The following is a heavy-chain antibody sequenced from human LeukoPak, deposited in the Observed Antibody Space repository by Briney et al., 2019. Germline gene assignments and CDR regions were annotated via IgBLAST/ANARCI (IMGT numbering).Heavy chain of an antibody. CDR3: AKDRYYYDSSGSIYFDY. J-gene: IGHJ4*02. D-gene: IGHD3-22*01. Sequence: PGRSLRLSCAASGFTFSSYGMHWVRQAPGKGLEWVAVISYDGSNKYYADSVKGRFTISRDNSKNTLYLQMNSLRAEDTAVYYCAKDRYYYDSSGSIYFDYWGQGTLVTLSS. V-gene: IGHV3-30*18. CDR1: GFTFSSYG. CDR2: ISYDGSNK.